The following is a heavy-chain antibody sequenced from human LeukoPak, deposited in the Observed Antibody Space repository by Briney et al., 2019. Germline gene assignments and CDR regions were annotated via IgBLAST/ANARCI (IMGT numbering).Heavy chain of an antibody. CDR3: ARDEDTAMVTFDY. D-gene: IGHD5-18*01. Sequence: GGSLRLSCAASGFTFSSYSMNWVRQAPGKGLEWVSSISSSSSYIYYADSVKGRFTISRDNAKNSLYLQMNSLRAEDTAVYYCARDEDTAMVTFDYWSQGTLVTVSS. CDR1: GFTFSSYS. CDR2: ISSSSSYI. V-gene: IGHV3-21*01. J-gene: IGHJ4*02.